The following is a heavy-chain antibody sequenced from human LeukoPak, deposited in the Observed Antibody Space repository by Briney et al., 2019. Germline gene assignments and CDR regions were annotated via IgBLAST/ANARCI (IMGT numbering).Heavy chain of an antibody. V-gene: IGHV4-59*08. CDR3: ARHSPSLRGYSGYDLVDWYFDL. CDR2: IYYSGST. D-gene: IGHD5-12*01. Sequence: KTSETLSLTCTVSGGSISSYYWSWIRQPPGKGLEWIGYIYYSGSTNYNPSLKSRVTISVDTSKNQFSLKLSPVTAADTAVYYCARHSPSLRGYSGYDLVDWYFDLWGRGTLVTVSS. CDR1: GGSISSYY. J-gene: IGHJ2*01.